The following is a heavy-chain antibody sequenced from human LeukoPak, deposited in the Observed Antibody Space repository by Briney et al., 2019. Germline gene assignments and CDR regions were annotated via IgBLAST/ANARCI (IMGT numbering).Heavy chain of an antibody. CDR3: AKEHCTSTSCYTYQHYYMDV. CDR1: GFTFSIYG. CDR2: IRYDGSDK. V-gene: IGHV3-30*02. Sequence: GGSLRLSCAASGFTFSIYGMHWVRQAPGKGLEWVAFIRYDGSDKYYADSVKGRFTISRDNSKNTLYLQVDSLRTEDTAVYYCAKEHCTSTSCYTYQHYYMDVWGKGTTVTVSS. J-gene: IGHJ6*03. D-gene: IGHD2-2*02.